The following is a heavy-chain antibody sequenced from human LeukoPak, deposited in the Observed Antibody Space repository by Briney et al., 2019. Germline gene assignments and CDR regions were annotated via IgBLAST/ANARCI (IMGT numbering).Heavy chain of an antibody. J-gene: IGHJ4*02. Sequence: SETLSLTCAVSGYSISSGYYWGWIRQPPGKGLEWIGSIYHSGSTYYNPSLKSRVTISVDTSKNQFSLKLSSVTAADTAVYYCARETTVTAFDYWGQGTLVTVSS. CDR2: IYHSGST. CDR3: ARETTVTAFDY. V-gene: IGHV4-38-2*02. CDR1: GYSISSGYY. D-gene: IGHD4-11*01.